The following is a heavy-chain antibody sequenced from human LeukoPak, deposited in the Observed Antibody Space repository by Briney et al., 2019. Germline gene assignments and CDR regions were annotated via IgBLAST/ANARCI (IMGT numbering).Heavy chain of an antibody. D-gene: IGHD3-3*01. V-gene: IGHV3-21*01. CDR1: GFTFSGAW. CDR3: AKDARIFGVINYFDS. CDR2: ISSSSSYI. J-gene: IGHJ4*02. Sequence: GGSLRLSCAASGFTFSGAWLSWVRQAPGTGLEWVSSISSSSSYIYYADSVKGRFTISRDNAKNSVFLEMNSLRVDATAIYYCAKDARIFGVINYFDSWGQGTLVTVSS.